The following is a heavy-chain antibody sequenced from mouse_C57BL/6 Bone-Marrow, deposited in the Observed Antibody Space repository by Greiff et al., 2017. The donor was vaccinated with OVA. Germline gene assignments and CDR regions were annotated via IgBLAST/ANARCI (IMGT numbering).Heavy chain of an antibody. Sequence: VQLQQPGAELVKPGASVKLSCKASGYTFTSYWMQWVKQRPGQGLEWIGEIDPSDSYTNYNQKFKGKATLTVDTSSSTAYMQLSSLTSADSAVYYCARGLYYDYDEWFAYWGQGTLVTVSA. CDR1: GYTFTSYW. CDR3: ARGLYYDYDEWFAY. CDR2: IDPSDSYT. D-gene: IGHD2-4*01. V-gene: IGHV1-50*01. J-gene: IGHJ3*01.